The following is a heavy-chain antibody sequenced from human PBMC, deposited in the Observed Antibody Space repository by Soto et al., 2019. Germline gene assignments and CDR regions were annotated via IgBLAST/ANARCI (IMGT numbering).Heavy chain of an antibody. J-gene: IGHJ4*02. Sequence: EVQLLESGGGLVQPGGSLRLSCAASGFTFSSYAMSWVRQAPGKGLEWVSASSGSGGSTYYADSVKGRFTISRDNSKNTLYLQMNSLRAEDTAVYYCAKDLGGAAIAARRGYFDYWGQGTLVTVSS. V-gene: IGHV3-23*01. CDR1: GFTFSSYA. CDR3: AKDLGGAAIAARRGYFDY. D-gene: IGHD6-6*01. CDR2: SSGSGGST.